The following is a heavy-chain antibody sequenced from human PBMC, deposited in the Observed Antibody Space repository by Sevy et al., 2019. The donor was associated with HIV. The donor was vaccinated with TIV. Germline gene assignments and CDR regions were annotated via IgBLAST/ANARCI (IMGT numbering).Heavy chain of an antibody. Sequence: GGSLRLSCAASGLSVSDNFMSWVRQAPGKGLEWVSVIYIGHDTYYANSVKGRFTISRDNADNTLYLQMNSLRVEDTAVYYCARGKHVSDYCRSFDYWGQGTLVTVSS. CDR2: IYIGHDT. CDR3: ARGKHVSDYCRSFDY. V-gene: IGHV3-53*01. CDR1: GLSVSDNF. J-gene: IGHJ4*02. D-gene: IGHD4-17*01.